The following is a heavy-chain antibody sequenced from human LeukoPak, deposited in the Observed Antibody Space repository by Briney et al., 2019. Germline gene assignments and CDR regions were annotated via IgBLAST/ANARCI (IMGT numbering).Heavy chain of an antibody. CDR1: GYTFTSYG. V-gene: IGHV1-18*01. D-gene: IGHD3-22*01. Sequence: ASVKVSCKASGYTFTSYGISWVRQAPGQGLEWMGWISAYNGNTNYAQKLQGRVTMTTDTSTSTAYMELRSLRSDDTAVYYCARDRKYYYDSSGNADYWGQGTLVTVSS. CDR3: ARDRKYYYDSSGNADY. CDR2: ISAYNGNT. J-gene: IGHJ4*02.